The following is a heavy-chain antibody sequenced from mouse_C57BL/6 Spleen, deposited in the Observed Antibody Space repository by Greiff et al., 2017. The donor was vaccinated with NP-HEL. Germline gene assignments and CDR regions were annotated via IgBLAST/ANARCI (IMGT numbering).Heavy chain of an antibody. CDR1: GFTFSDYG. CDR3: ARGGLQGYAMDY. V-gene: IGHV5-17*01. CDR2: ISSGSSTI. Sequence: EVHLVESGGGLVKPGGSLKLSCAASGFTFSDYGMHWVRQAPGQGLEWVAYISSGSSTIYYADTVKGRFTISRDNAKNTLFLQMTSLRSEDTAMYYCARGGLQGYAMDYWGQGTSVTVSS. D-gene: IGHD3-1*01. J-gene: IGHJ4*01.